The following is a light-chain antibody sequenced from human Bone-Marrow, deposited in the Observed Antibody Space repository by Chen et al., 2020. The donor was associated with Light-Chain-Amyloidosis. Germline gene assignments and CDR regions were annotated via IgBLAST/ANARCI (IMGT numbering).Light chain of an antibody. Sequence: SYVLTQPSSVSAAPVQTATIACGGNNIGATSVHRDQQTPCQAPLLVVYDDSDRPSGIPERLSGSNSGNTATLTISRVEAGDEADYYCQVWDRSSDRPVFGGGTKLTVL. V-gene: IGLV3-21*02. CDR3: QVWDRSSDRPV. CDR1: NIGATS. CDR2: DDS. J-gene: IGLJ3*02.